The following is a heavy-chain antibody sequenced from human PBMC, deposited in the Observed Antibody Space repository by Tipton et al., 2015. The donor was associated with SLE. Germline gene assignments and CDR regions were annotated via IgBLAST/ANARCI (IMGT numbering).Heavy chain of an antibody. Sequence: SLRLSCAASGFTFSDYYMSWIRQAPGKGLEWVSYISSSGSTIYHADSVKGRFTISRDNAKNSLYLQMNSLRAEDTAVYYCARVYCSSTSCYGYYYMDVWGKGTTVTVSS. V-gene: IGHV3-11*01. D-gene: IGHD2-2*01. J-gene: IGHJ6*03. CDR3: ARVYCSSTSCYGYYYMDV. CDR1: GFTFSDYY. CDR2: ISSSGSTI.